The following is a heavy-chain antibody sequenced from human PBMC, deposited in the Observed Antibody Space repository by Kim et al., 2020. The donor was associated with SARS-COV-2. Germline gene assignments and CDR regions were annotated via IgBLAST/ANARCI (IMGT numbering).Heavy chain of an antibody. Sequence: TNCNPPLKSRVTISVDKSKNQFSLKLSSVTAADTAVYYCAREGTSHWTGYWGQGTLVTVSS. CDR2: T. V-gene: IGHV4-4*02. J-gene: IGHJ4*02. CDR3: AREGTSHWTGY. D-gene: IGHD1-1*01.